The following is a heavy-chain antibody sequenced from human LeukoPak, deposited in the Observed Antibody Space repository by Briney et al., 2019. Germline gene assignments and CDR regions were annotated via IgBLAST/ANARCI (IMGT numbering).Heavy chain of an antibody. CDR2: IKQDGSEK. CDR3: ARAPQYYYDSSGYSAAVDY. CDR1: GFTFSSYW. Sequence: PGGSLRLSCAASGFTFSSYWMSWVRQAPGKGLEWVANIKQDGSEKYYVDSVKGRFTISRDNAKNSLYLQMNSLRAEDTAVYYCARAPQYYYDSSGYSAAVDYWGQGTLVTVSS. D-gene: IGHD3-22*01. V-gene: IGHV3-7*01. J-gene: IGHJ4*02.